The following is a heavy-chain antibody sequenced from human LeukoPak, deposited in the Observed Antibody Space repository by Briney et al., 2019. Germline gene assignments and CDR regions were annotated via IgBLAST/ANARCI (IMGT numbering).Heavy chain of an antibody. CDR3: ATPQGDY. V-gene: IGHV3-30-3*01. CDR2: ISYDGSNK. CDR1: GFTFSSYA. Sequence: GGSLRLSCAASGFTFSSYAMHWVRQAPGKGLEWVAVISYDGSNKYYADSVKGRFTISRDNSKNTLYLQMNSLRVEDTAVYYCATPQGDYWGQGTLVTVSS. J-gene: IGHJ4*02.